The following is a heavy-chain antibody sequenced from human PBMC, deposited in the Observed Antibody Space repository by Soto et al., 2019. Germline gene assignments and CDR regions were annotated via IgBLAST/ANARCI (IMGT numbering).Heavy chain of an antibody. CDR3: PRVRAGAGRLARRKYYFEY. D-gene: IGHD6-19*01. Sequence: SGTLSRTCTVSGGSISSYYWSWIRQPPGKGLEWIGYIYYSGSTNYNPSLKSRVTISVDTSKNQFSLKLSSVTAADTAVYYCPRVRAGAGRLARRKYYFEYWGQGTLVNVSS. CDR1: GGSISSYY. J-gene: IGHJ4*02. CDR2: IYYSGST. V-gene: IGHV4-59*01.